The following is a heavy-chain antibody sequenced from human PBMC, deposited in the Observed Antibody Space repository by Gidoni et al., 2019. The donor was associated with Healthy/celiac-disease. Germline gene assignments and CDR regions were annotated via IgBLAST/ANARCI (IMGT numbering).Heavy chain of an antibody. CDR3: AKDHWHSRYSGSYPYYFDY. D-gene: IGHD1-26*01. J-gene: IGHJ4*02. CDR1: GFTFSSYG. CDR2: ISYDGSNK. Sequence: QVQLVESGGGVVQPGRSLRLSCAASGFTFSSYGMHWVRQAPGKGLEWVAVISYDGSNKYYADSVKGRFTISRDNSKNTLYLQMNSLRAEDTAVYYCAKDHWHSRYSGSYPYYFDYWGQGTLVTVSS. V-gene: IGHV3-30*18.